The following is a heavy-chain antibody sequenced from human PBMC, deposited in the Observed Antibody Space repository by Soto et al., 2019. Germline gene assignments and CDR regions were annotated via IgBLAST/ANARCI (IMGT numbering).Heavy chain of an antibody. Sequence: QVHLVQSGAEVKKPGASVKVSCKASGYTFTSYGITWVRQAPGQGLEWRGWISAHNGNTDYAQKLQGRVIVTRDTSASTAYMELRSVKSDDTAVYYCARGRYGDYWGQGALVTVCS. CDR1: GYTFTSYG. D-gene: IGHD1-1*01. J-gene: IGHJ4*02. CDR2: ISAHNGNT. V-gene: IGHV1-18*01. CDR3: ARGRYGDY.